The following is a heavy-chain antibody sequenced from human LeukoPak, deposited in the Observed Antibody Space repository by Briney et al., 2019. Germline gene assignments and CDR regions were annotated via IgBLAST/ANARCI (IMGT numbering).Heavy chain of an antibody. CDR3: ASGGGYYFDAFDI. J-gene: IGHJ3*02. V-gene: IGHV5-51*01. CDR1: EYTFTTYW. CDR2: IYPGDSDT. Sequence: PGESLKISCKGSEYTFTTYWIGWVRQMPGKGLEWMGIIYPGDSDTRYSPSFQGQVTISADKSISTAYLQWSSLKASDTAMYYCASGGGYYFDAFDIWGQGTKVTVSS. D-gene: IGHD3-22*01.